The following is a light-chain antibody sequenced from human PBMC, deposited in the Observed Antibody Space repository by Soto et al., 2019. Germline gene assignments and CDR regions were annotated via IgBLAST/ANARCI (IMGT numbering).Light chain of an antibody. Sequence: EIVMTQSPATLSVSPGERATLSCRASQSVSYNLAWYQQKPGQGPRLLIYGAFTRATGIPARFSGSGSGTEFTLTISILQSEDFAVYYCQKYKNWPPLTFGGGTKGEIK. CDR2: GAF. V-gene: IGKV3-15*01. CDR3: QKYKNWPPLT. CDR1: QSVSYN. J-gene: IGKJ4*01.